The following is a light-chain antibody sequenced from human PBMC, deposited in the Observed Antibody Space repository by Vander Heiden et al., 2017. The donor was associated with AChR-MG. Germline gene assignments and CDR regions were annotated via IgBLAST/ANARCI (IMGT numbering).Light chain of an antibody. CDR1: SSDVGRYDF. CDR3: SSNAGSNLVV. Sequence: SALTQPPSPSVSPARSVTISCTGTSSDVGRYDFVSWYQQPPGKAPKLIIFEVNKRPSGVPDRFSGSKSGNTASLTVSGLQPEDEGDYHCSSNAGSNLVVFGGGTKLTVL. V-gene: IGLV2-8*01. J-gene: IGLJ2*01. CDR2: EVN.